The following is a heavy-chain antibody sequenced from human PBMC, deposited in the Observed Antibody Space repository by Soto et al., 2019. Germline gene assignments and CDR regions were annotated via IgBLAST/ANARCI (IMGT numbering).Heavy chain of an antibody. V-gene: IGHV4-59*01. CDR3: ATFDPCDSWSRPHFDS. Sequence: PWEIMFLTWTVGGGSIGDYDCSGIRQHQGKGREFIGYIYYSGSTNYNPSIKSRVTISVDTSKNQFSLKLSSVTAADTALYYCATFDPCDSWSRPHFDSWAQGTLVTGSS. D-gene: IGHD3-3*01. J-gene: IGHJ4*02. CDR1: GGSIGDYD. CDR2: IYYSGST.